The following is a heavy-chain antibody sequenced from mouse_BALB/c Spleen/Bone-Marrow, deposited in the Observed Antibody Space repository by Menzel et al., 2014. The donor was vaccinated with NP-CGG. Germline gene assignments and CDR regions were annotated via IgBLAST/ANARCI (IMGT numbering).Heavy chain of an antibody. J-gene: IGHJ4*01. CDR2: IYPGDGDT. CDR1: GYAFSSYW. D-gene: IGHD2-1*01. Sequence: QVQLQQSRAELVRPGSSVKISCKASGYAFSSYWMNWVKQRPGQGLEWIGQIYPGDGDTNYNGKFKGKATLTADKSSSTAYMQLSSLTSEDSAVYFCARGDGNYPFYAMDYWGQGTSVTVSS. CDR3: ARGDGNYPFYAMDY. V-gene: IGHV1-80*01.